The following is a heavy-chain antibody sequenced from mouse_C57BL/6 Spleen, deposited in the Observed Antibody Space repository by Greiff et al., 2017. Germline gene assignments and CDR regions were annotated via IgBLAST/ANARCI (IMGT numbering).Heavy chain of an antibody. J-gene: IGHJ3*01. Sequence: QVQLQQPGAELVMPGASVKLSCKASGYTFTSYWMHWVKQRPGQGLEWIGEIDPSDSYTNYNQKFKGKSTLTVDKSSSTAYMQLSSLTSEDSAVYYCARDYGRSPFAYWGQGTLVTVSA. CDR1: GYTFTSYW. V-gene: IGHV1-69*01. CDR3: ARDYGRSPFAY. CDR2: IDPSDSYT. D-gene: IGHD1-1*01.